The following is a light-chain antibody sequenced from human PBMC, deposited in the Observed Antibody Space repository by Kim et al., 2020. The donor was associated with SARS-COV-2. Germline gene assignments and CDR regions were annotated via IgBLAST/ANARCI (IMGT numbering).Light chain of an antibody. J-gene: IGKJ4*01. CDR1: QSITSD. CDR2: DTS. V-gene: IGKV3-15*01. CDR3: QQYNRWPLT. Sequence: EIVMTQSPATLSVSPGERATLSCRASQSITSDLAWYQHKPGQAPRLLMYDTSTRATGIPARFSGSGSGTEFTLTISSLQSEDFAVYYCQQYNRWPLTFGGGTKVDIK.